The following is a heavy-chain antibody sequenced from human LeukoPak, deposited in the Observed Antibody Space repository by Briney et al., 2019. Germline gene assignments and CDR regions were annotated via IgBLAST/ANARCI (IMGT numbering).Heavy chain of an antibody. J-gene: IGHJ4*02. Sequence: SETLSLTCTVSGGSISSYYWSWIPQPPGKGLEWIGYIYYSGSTNYNPSLKSRVTISVDTSKNQFSLELSSVTAADTAVYYCARGDSSGYYSPPFDYWGQGTLVTVSS. V-gene: IGHV4-59*01. CDR1: GGSISSYY. D-gene: IGHD3-22*01. CDR3: ARGDSSGYYSPPFDY. CDR2: IYYSGST.